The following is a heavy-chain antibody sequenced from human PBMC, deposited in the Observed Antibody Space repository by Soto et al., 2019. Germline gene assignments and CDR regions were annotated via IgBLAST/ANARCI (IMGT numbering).Heavy chain of an antibody. CDR3: AKVPAAINTSASYFDY. CDR2: ISWNSGSI. Sequence: EVQLVESGGGLVQPGRSLRLSCAASGFTFDDYAMHWVRQVPGKGMEWGSGISWNSGSIGYADSVKGRFTISRDNAKNSLYLQMNSLRAEDTALYYCAKVPAAINTSASYFDYWGQGTLVTVSS. CDR1: GFTFDDYA. J-gene: IGHJ4*02. V-gene: IGHV3-9*01. D-gene: IGHD2-2*01.